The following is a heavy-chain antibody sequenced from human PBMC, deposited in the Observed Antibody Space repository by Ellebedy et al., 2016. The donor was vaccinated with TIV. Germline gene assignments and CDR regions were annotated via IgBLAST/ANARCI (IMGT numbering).Heavy chain of an antibody. J-gene: IGHJ4*02. CDR2: ISASGIRI. V-gene: IGHV3-23*01. CDR1: GFTFSNYA. CDR3: AQGRGYCRI. Sequence: GESLKISXAASGFTFSNYAMSWVRQAPGKGLEWVSEISASGIRIHYADSVKGRFTISRDNPKNTLYLQMNSLRDDDTAVYYCAQGRGYCRIWGQGTLVTVSS. D-gene: IGHD2-15*01.